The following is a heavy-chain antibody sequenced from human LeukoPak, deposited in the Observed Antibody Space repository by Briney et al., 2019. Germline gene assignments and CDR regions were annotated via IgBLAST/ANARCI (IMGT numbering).Heavy chain of an antibody. V-gene: IGHV5-51*01. CDR2: IYSGDSDT. CDR3: ARLRFYSGYDGPHTMDPFDI. CDR1: GYRFTSYC. J-gene: IGHJ3*02. Sequence: GESLTISCKGSGYRFTSYCIGWVRQMPGKGLEWMGIIYSGDSDTRYSPSFQGQVTISADKSISTAYLQWSSLKASDTAMYYCARLRFYSGYDGPHTMDPFDIWRQGTMVTVSS. D-gene: IGHD5-12*01.